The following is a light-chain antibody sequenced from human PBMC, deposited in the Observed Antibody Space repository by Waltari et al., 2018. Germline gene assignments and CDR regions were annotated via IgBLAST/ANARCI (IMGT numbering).Light chain of an antibody. CDR3: QQRNSYPRT. J-gene: IGKJ1*01. CDR1: QGINNA. V-gene: IGKV1-17*01. Sequence: DIQMTQSPSSLSASVGDKVTITCRASQGINNALAWYQQRPGKAPKLLISAASNLQSGVPSRFSGSGSGTDVTLTISSLQPEDFAVYYCQQRNSYPRTFGQGTKVEIE. CDR2: AAS.